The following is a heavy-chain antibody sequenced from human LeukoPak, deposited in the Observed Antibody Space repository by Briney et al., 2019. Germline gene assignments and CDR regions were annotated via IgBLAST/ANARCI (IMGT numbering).Heavy chain of an antibody. CDR3: ANGARGAY. CDR1: GFTFRTAW. Sequence: GGSLILSCAASGFTFRTAWMSWVRQAPGRGPEYMANIKEDGSEKYYVDSVRGRFTISRDNANSTLFLQMSSLRVDDTAVYYCANGARGAYWGQGTLVTVSS. V-gene: IGHV3-7*05. CDR2: IKEDGSEK. J-gene: IGHJ4*02. D-gene: IGHD4-17*01.